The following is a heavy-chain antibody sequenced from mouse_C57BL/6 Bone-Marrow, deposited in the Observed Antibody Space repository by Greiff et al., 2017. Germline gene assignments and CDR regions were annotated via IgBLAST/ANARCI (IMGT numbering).Heavy chain of an antibody. J-gene: IGHJ2*01. V-gene: IGHV1-50*01. D-gene: IGHD2-2*01. CDR3: ARRSMVTTCDY. CDR2: IDPSDSYT. CDR1: GYTFTSYW. Sequence: QVQLQQPGAELVKPGASVKLSCKASGYTFTSYWMQWVKQRPGQGLEWIGEIDPSDSYTNYNQKFKGKATLTVDTSSSTAYMQLSSLTSEDSAVYYCARRSMVTTCDYWGQGTTLTVSS.